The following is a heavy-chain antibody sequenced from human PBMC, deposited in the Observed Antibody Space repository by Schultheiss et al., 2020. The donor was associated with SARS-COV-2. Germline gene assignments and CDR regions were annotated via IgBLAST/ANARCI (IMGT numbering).Heavy chain of an antibody. V-gene: IGHV4-59*08. CDR1: GASISGYY. CDR2: IYYSGST. Sequence: SETLSLTCTVSGASISGYYWSWIRQPPGKGLEWIGNIYYSGSTNYNTSLQSRVTMSVDTSRNQFSLHLSSVTAADTAVFYCARLEIVGNTGRYFHHWGQGTPLTVSS. D-gene: IGHD3-22*01. CDR3: ARLEIVGNTGRYFHH. J-gene: IGHJ1*01.